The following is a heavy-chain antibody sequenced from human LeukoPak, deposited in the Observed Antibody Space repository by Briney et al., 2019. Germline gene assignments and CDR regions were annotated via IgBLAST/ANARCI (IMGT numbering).Heavy chain of an antibody. CDR3: AKAKYSSSWYGAFDI. Sequence: GGSPRLSCAASGFTFSSYAISWVRQAPGKGLEWVSAISGSGGSTYYADSVKGRFTISRDNSKNTLYLQMNSLRAEDTAVYYCAKAKYSSSWYGAFDIWGQGTMVTVSS. CDR1: GFTFSSYA. D-gene: IGHD6-13*01. V-gene: IGHV3-23*01. J-gene: IGHJ3*02. CDR2: ISGSGGST.